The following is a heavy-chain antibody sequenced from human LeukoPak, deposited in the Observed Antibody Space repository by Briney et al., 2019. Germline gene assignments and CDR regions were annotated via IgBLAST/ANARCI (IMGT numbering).Heavy chain of an antibody. D-gene: IGHD2-15*01. CDR2: IYHSGST. V-gene: IGHV4-39*07. Sequence: SETLSLTCTVSGGSISSSSYYWGWIRQPPGKGLEWIGSIYHSGSTNYNPSLKSRVTISVDKSKNQFSLKLSSVTAADTAVYYCARDLGYCSGGTCRPFDPWGQGTLVTVSS. J-gene: IGHJ5*02. CDR3: ARDLGYCSGGTCRPFDP. CDR1: GGSISSSSYY.